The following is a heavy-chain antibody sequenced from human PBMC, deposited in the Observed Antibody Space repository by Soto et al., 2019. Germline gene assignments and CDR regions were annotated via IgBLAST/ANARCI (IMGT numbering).Heavy chain of an antibody. V-gene: IGHV1-69*06. D-gene: IGHD3-10*01. CDR3: ARSYYGSGSYWFYGMDV. J-gene: IGHJ6*02. CDR1: GGTFGNSA. CDR2: IIPSFATG. Sequence: QVQLVQSGAEVKKPGSSVKVSCKASGGTFGNSAISWVRQSPGQGLEWMGGIIPSFATGNSAPEFQGRLTITADKSTTTAYMELSSLRSEDTAVYYFARSYYGSGSYWFYGMDVWGQGTTVTVS.